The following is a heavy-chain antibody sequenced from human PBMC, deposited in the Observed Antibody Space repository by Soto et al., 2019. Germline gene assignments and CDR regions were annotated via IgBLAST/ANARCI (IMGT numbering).Heavy chain of an antibody. CDR2: ISGSGGST. CDR3: AKDGPLNDLITGDRYDY. D-gene: IGHD7-27*01. Sequence: GGSLRLSCAASGFTFSSYAMSWVRQAPGKGLEWVSAISGSGGSTYYADSVKGRFTISRDNSKNTLYLQMNSLRAEDTAVYYCAKDGPLNDLITGDRYDYWGQGTLVTVSS. CDR1: GFTFSSYA. V-gene: IGHV3-23*01. J-gene: IGHJ4*02.